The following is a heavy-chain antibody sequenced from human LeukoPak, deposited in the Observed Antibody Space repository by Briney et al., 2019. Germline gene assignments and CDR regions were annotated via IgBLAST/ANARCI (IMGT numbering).Heavy chain of an antibody. J-gene: IGHJ5*02. CDR3: AREGGYYYDWNWFDR. CDR2: IYHSGST. D-gene: IGHD3-22*01. V-gene: IGHV4-30-2*01. CDR1: GGSISSGGYS. Sequence: PSQTLSLTCAVSGGSISSGGYSWSWIRQPPGTGLEWIGYIYHSGSTYYNPSLKSRVTISVDRSKNQFSLKLSSVTAADTAVYYCAREGGYYYDWNWFDRWGQGTLVTVSS.